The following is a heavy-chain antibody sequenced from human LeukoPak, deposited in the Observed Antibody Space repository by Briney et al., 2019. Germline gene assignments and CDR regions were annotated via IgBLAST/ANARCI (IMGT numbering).Heavy chain of an antibody. Sequence: ASVKVSCKASGYTFTGYYMHWVRQAPGQGLEWMGWINPNTAGTKYAEKFQGRVTMTRDTSISTAYMGLSSLTSDDTAVYYCTRALYYGSSGYYTDAFDVWGQGAVVIVSS. V-gene: IGHV1-2*02. D-gene: IGHD3-22*01. CDR2: INPNTAGT. CDR3: TRALYYGSSGYYTDAFDV. J-gene: IGHJ3*01. CDR1: GYTFTGYY.